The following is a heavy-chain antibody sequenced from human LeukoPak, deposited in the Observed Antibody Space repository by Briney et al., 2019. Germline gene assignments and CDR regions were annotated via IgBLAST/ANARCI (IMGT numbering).Heavy chain of an antibody. CDR1: GYTFTSYD. D-gene: IGHD6-13*01. Sequence: GASVKVSCKASGYTFTSYDVNWVRQVAGQGLEWMGWMNRNSGNTGYAQKFQGRVTITRNTSITTSYMELSSLRSEDTAVYYCARVWQQLEGNWFDPWGQGTLVTVSS. CDR2: MNRNSGNT. V-gene: IGHV1-8*03. J-gene: IGHJ5*02. CDR3: ARVWQQLEGNWFDP.